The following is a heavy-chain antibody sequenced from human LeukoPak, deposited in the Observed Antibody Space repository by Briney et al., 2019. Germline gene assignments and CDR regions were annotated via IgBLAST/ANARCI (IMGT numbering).Heavy chain of an antibody. D-gene: IGHD1-26*01. CDR2: ARNKANGYTT. J-gene: IGHJ4*02. CDR1: GFTFSDQY. Sequence: PGGSLRLSCAASGFTFSDQYMDWVRQAPGKGLEWVGRARNKANGYTTAYAASVKGRFTISRDDSKNSLYLQMTSLKTEDTAVYYCVRVYSGSYFDYWGQGTLVTVSS. V-gene: IGHV3-72*01. CDR3: VRVYSGSYFDY.